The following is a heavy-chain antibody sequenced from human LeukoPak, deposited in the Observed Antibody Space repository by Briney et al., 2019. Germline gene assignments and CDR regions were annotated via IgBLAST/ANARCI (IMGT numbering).Heavy chain of an antibody. V-gene: IGHV4-34*01. CDR1: GGSFSGYY. D-gene: IGHD3-22*01. Sequence: SETLSLTCAVYGGSFSGYYWSWIRQPPGKGLEWIGEINHSGSTNYNPSLESRVTISVDTSKNQFSLKLSSVTAADTAVYYCARGSVEGAHYDSSGEYFDYWGQGTLVTVSS. J-gene: IGHJ4*02. CDR3: ARGSVEGAHYDSSGEYFDY. CDR2: INHSGST.